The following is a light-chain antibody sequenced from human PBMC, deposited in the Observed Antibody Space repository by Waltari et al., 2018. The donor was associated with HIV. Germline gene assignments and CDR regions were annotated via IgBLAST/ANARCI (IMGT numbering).Light chain of an antibody. V-gene: IGKV3-20*01. CDR1: QAISSGY. Sequence: GERATLSCRASQAISSGYLAWYQQIRGQAPRLLIFGASSRATGIPDRFSGSGSETVFTLTISSLEPEDFAMYYCQQYGSSPCTFGQGTRLEIK. J-gene: IGKJ2*02. CDR2: GAS. CDR3: QQYGSSPCT.